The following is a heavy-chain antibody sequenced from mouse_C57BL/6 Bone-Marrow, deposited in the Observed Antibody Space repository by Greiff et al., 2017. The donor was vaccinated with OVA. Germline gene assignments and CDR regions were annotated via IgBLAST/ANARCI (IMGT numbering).Heavy chain of an antibody. J-gene: IGHJ3*01. Sequence: QVQLKESGPGLVQPSQSLSITCTVSGFSLTSYGVHWVRQSPGKGLEWLGVIWSGGSTDYNAAFISRLSISKDNSKCQVFFKMNSLQADDTAIYYCASNWWSYPGGFAYWGQGTLVTVSA. V-gene: IGHV2-2*01. CDR2: IWSGGST. CDR1: GFSLTSYG. CDR3: ASNWWSYPGGFAY. D-gene: IGHD1-1*02.